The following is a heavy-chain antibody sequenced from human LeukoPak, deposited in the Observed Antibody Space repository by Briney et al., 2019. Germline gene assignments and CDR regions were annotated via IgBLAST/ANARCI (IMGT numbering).Heavy chain of an antibody. CDR3: ARDKDGVITRYFDY. V-gene: IGHV3-30-3*01. J-gene: IGHJ4*02. CDR1: GFTFSSYA. Sequence: GGSLRLSCAASGFTFSSYAMHWVRQAPGKGLEWVAVISYDGSNKYYADSVKGRFTISGDNSKNTLYLQMNSLRAEDTAVYYCARDKDGVITRYFDYWGQGTLVTVSS. D-gene: IGHD3-22*01. CDR2: ISYDGSNK.